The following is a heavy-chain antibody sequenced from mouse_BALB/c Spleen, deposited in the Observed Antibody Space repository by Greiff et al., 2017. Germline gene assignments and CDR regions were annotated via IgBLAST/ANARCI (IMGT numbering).Heavy chain of an antibody. J-gene: IGHJ2*01. CDR3: AKNQGPGTGYFDY. D-gene: IGHD4-1*01. CDR2: IWRGGST. V-gene: IGHV2-5-1*01. Sequence: QVQLQQSGPSLVQPSQSLSITCTVSGFSLTSYGVHWVRQSPGKGLEWLGVIWRGGSTDYNAAFMSRLSITKDNSKSQVFFKMNSLQADDTAIYYCAKNQGPGTGYFDYLGQGTTLTVSS. CDR1: GFSLTSYG.